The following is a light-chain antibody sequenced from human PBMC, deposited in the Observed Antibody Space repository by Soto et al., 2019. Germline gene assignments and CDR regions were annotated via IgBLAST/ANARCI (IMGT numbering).Light chain of an antibody. CDR2: DAS. Sequence: IQMTQSPSSLSAAVADRVTLTFQSSHDIRDYLNWYQQKPGKPPKLLIYDASNLQTGVPSRFSGSGSGTDFTFTISSLQPEDIATYFCHQYDNLPQTFGPGTKVDIK. J-gene: IGKJ3*01. CDR3: HQYDNLPQT. V-gene: IGKV1-33*01. CDR1: HDIRDY.